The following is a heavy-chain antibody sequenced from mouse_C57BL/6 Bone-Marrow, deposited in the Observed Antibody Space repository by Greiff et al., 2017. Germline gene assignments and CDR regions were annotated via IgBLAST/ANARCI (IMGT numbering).Heavy chain of an antibody. V-gene: IGHV2-6*03. D-gene: IGHD2-5*01. CDR1: GFSLTSYG. CDR3: ARPLTDYSNSAWFAY. CDR2: IWSDGST. J-gene: IGHJ3*01. Sequence: VHLVESGPGLVAPSQSLSITCTVSGFSLTSYGVHWVRQPPGKGLEWLVVIWSDGSTTYNSALKSRLSISHDNSKSQVFLKMNSLQTEDTASYYCARPLTDYSNSAWFAYWGQGTLVTVSA.